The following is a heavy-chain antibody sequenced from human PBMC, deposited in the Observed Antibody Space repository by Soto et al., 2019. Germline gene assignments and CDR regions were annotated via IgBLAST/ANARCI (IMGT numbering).Heavy chain of an antibody. V-gene: IGHV3-23*01. CDR2: ISDSGGTT. Sequence: GGSLRLSCAASGFTFSNYAMSWVRQAPGKGLEWVSGISDSGGTTYYTDSVKGRFTISRDNSKNTLYLQMNSLRAEDTAVYYCAKEDWLLREQYGMDVWGQGTTVTV. CDR1: GFTFSNYA. D-gene: IGHD3-3*01. J-gene: IGHJ6*02. CDR3: AKEDWLLREQYGMDV.